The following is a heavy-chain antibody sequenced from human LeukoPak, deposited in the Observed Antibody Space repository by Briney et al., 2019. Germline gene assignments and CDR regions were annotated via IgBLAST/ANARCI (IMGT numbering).Heavy chain of an antibody. J-gene: IGHJ6*02. Sequence: GGSLRLSCAASGFTFSSYGMHWVRQAPGRGLEWVAVISYDGTDKYYADSVKGRFTISRDNSKNTLYLQMNSLRAEDTAVYYCAKVLQYSSSKIHYYYYYGMDVWGQGTTVTVSS. D-gene: IGHD6-6*01. CDR2: ISYDGTDK. CDR1: GFTFSSYG. CDR3: AKVLQYSSSKIHYYYYYGMDV. V-gene: IGHV3-30*18.